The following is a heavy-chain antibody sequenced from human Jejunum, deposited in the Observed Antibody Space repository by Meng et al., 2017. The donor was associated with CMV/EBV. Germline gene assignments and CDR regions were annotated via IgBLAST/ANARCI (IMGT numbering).Heavy chain of an antibody. CDR1: GYTFSDHY. J-gene: IGHJ4*02. CDR2: SRIRANSHTT. V-gene: IGHV3-72*01. CDR3: ATAVFGVVDYDY. D-gene: IGHD3-3*01. Sequence: GYTFSDHYMYWVRQAPGRGPEWVGRSRIRANSHTTEYAASVKGRFTISRDDSRNSLYLEMNRLKSEDTAVYYCATAVFGVVDYDYWGQGTLVTVSS.